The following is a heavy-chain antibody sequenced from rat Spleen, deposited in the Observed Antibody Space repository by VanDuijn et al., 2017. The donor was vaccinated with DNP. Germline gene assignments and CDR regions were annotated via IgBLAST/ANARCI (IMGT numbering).Heavy chain of an antibody. CDR3: ARRDYPVPAY. J-gene: IGHJ3*01. CDR2: ISAGGSRT. V-gene: IGHV5S13*01. CDR1: GFTFSNCG. Sequence: EVQLVESGGGLVQPGRSLKLSCAASGFTFSNCGMAWVRQTPTKGLEWVASISAGGSRTYYPDSVKGRFTISRDDAKSSLYLQMNSLKSEDTATYYCARRDYPVPAYWGQGTLVTVSS. D-gene: IGHD1-4*01.